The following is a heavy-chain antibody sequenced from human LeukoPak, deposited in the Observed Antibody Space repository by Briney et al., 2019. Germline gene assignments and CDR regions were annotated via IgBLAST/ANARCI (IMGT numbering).Heavy chain of an antibody. V-gene: IGHV3-30*04. J-gene: IGHJ5*02. D-gene: IGHD3-10*01. Sequence: GGSLRLSCAASGFTFSSYAMHWVRQAPGKGLEWVAVISYDGSNKYYADSVKGRFTISRDNSKNTLYLQMNSLRAEDTAVYYCARDGGYYYGSGKGGFDPWGQGTLVTVSS. CDR1: GFTFSSYA. CDR3: ARDGGYYYGSGKGGFDP. CDR2: ISYDGSNK.